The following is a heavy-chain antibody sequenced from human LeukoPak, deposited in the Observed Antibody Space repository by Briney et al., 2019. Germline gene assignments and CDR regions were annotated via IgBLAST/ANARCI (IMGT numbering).Heavy chain of an antibody. CDR3: ATYSGYVYFDY. CDR2: IRYDGGNK. V-gene: IGHV3-30*02. D-gene: IGHD5-12*01. Sequence: PGGSLRLSCAASGFTFSSYGMHWVRQAPGKGLEWVAFIRYDGGNKYYADSVKGRFTISRDNSKNTLYLQMNSLRAEDTAVYYCATYSGYVYFDYWGQGTLVTVSS. J-gene: IGHJ4*02. CDR1: GFTFSSYG.